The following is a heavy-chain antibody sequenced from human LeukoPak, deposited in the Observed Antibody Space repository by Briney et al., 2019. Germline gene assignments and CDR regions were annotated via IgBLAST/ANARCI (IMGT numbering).Heavy chain of an antibody. D-gene: IGHD6-13*01. Sequence: GGSLRLSCAASGFTFSSYWMSWVRQAPGKGLEWVANIKQDGSEKYYVDSAKGRFTISRDNAKNSLYLQMNSLRAEDTAVYYCARAGQLVRANWFDPWGQGTLVTVSS. CDR1: GFTFSSYW. CDR3: ARAGQLVRANWFDP. V-gene: IGHV3-7*01. J-gene: IGHJ5*02. CDR2: IKQDGSEK.